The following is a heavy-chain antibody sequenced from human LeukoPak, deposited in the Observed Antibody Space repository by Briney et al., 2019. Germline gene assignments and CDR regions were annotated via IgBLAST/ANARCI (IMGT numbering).Heavy chain of an antibody. V-gene: IGHV1-18*04. D-gene: IGHD3-3*01. J-gene: IGHJ4*02. CDR3: ARGARYDFWSGYYVDGDY. CDR2: ISAYNGNT. Sequence: GASVKVSCKASGYTFAGYYIHWVRQAPGQGLEWMGWISAYNGNTNYAQKLQGRVTMTTDTSTSTAYMELRSLRSDDTAVYYCARGARYDFWSGYYVDGDYWGQGTLVTVSS. CDR1: GYTFAGYY.